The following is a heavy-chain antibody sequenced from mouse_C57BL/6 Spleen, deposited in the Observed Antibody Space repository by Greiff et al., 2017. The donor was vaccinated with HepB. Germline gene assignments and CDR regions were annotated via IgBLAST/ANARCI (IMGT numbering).Heavy chain of an antibody. Sequence: EVQLQQSGPELVKPGASVKISCKASGYTFTDYYMNWVKQSHGKSLEWIGDINPNNGGTSYNQKFKGKATLTLDKSSSTAYMEIRSLTSEDSAVYYWARGDYDVGYVDVWGTGTTVTVSS. CDR2: INPNNGGT. D-gene: IGHD2-4*01. CDR1: GYTFTDYY. J-gene: IGHJ1*03. CDR3: ARGDYDVGYVDV. V-gene: IGHV1-26*01.